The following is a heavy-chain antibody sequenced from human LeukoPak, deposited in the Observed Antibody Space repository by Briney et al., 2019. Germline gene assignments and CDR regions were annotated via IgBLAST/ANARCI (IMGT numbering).Heavy chain of an antibody. Sequence: GGSLRLSCAASGFTFSSYAMSWVRQAPGKGLEWVSGISGSDGSTYYADSVKGRFTIPRDNAKNSLYLQMNSLRAEDTAVYYCTRGVQVFATYYYDSSGYSYYFDYWGQGTLVTVSS. J-gene: IGHJ4*02. CDR2: ISGSDGST. CDR1: GFTFSSYA. V-gene: IGHV3-23*01. CDR3: TRGVQVFATYYYDSSGYSYYFDY. D-gene: IGHD3-22*01.